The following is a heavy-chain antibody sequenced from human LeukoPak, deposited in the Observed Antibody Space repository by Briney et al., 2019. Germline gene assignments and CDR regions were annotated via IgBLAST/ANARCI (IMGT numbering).Heavy chain of an antibody. J-gene: IGHJ4*02. CDR2: ISGSGGST. CDR1: GFTFSSYA. D-gene: IGHD6-13*01. V-gene: IGHV3-23*01. CDR3: AKAPGYSSSWPKYFDY. Sequence: GGSLRLSCAASGFTFSSYAMSWVRQAPGKGLEWVSAISGSGGSTYYADSVKGRFTISRDNSKNTLYLQMNSLRAEDTAVYYCAKAPGYSSSWPKYFDYWGQGTLVTVSS.